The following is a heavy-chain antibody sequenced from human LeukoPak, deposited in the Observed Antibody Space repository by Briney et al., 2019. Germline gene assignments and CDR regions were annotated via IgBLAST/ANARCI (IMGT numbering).Heavy chain of an antibody. J-gene: IGHJ4*02. CDR2: IIPIFGTA. D-gene: IGHD6-13*01. V-gene: IGHV1-69*05. CDR3: ASSEAAAGTSAFDY. CDR1: GGTFSSYA. Sequence: GASVKVSCKASGGTFSSYAISWVRQAPGQGLEWMGRIIPIFGTANYAQKFQCRVTITTDESTSTAYMELSSLRSEDTAVYYCASSEAAAGTSAFDYWGQGTLVTVSS.